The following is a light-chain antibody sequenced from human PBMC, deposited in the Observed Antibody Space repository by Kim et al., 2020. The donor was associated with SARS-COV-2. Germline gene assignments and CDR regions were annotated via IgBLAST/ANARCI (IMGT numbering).Light chain of an antibody. V-gene: IGKV3-11*01. CDR3: QQRSNWWT. Sequence: SLSPGERATLSCRASQSVSTYLAWYQQKPGQAPRLLIYDASNRATGIPARFSGSGSGTDFTLTIDNLEPEDFAVYYCQQRSNWWTFGQGTKVDIK. CDR1: QSVSTY. CDR2: DAS. J-gene: IGKJ1*01.